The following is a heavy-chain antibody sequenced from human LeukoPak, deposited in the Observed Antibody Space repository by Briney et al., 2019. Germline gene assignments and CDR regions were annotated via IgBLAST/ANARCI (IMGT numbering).Heavy chain of an antibody. V-gene: IGHV3-30*02. CDR2: IQYDGSNK. CDR1: GFTFNSYG. CDR3: ARGSPIYYYGMDV. J-gene: IGHJ6*02. Sequence: GGSLRLSCAASGFTFNSYGMNWVRQAPGKGLEWVAFIQYDGSNKYYADSVKGRFTVSRDNSKSTVSLQMNDLRGEDTAVYYCARGSPIYYYGMDVWGQGTTVTVSS.